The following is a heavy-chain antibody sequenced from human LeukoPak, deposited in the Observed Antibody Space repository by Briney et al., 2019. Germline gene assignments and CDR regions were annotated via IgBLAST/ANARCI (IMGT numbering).Heavy chain of an antibody. J-gene: IGHJ4*02. CDR1: GGTFSSYA. CDR2: IIPIFGIA. CDR3: ARDRGNSGSYYRD. D-gene: IGHD1-26*01. Sequence: SVKVSCKASGGTFSSYAISWVRQAPGQGLEWMGRIIPIFGIASYAQKFQGRVTITADKSTSTAYMELSSLRSEDTAVYYCARDRGNSGSYYRDWGQGTLVTVSS. V-gene: IGHV1-69*04.